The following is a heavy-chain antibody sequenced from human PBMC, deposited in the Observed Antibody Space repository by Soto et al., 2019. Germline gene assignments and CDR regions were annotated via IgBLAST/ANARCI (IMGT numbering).Heavy chain of an antibody. Sequence: EVQLVESGGGLVQPGGSLRLSCAASGFTFSSYSMNWVRQAPGKGLEWVSYISSSSSTIYYADSVKGRFTISRDNAKNSLYLQMNSLRAEDTAVYYCARDCSGGSCDPYYYYYYYMDVWGKGTTVTFSS. CDR2: ISSSSSTI. D-gene: IGHD2-15*01. CDR1: GFTFSSYS. J-gene: IGHJ6*03. CDR3: ARDCSGGSCDPYYYYYYYMDV. V-gene: IGHV3-48*01.